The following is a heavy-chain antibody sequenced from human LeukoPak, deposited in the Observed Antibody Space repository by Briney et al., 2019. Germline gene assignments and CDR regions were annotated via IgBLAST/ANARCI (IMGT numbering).Heavy chain of an antibody. D-gene: IGHD2-15*01. CDR2: ISSSSSYI. CDR3: ARDQVVVVVAATYYYYGMDV. J-gene: IGHJ6*02. Sequence: GGSLRLSCAASGFTFSSYSMNWVRQAPGKGLEWISSISSSSSYIYYADSVKGRFTISRDNAKNSLYLQMNSLRAEDTAVYYCARDQVVVVVAATYYYYGMDVWGQGTTVTVSS. CDR1: GFTFSSYS. V-gene: IGHV3-21*01.